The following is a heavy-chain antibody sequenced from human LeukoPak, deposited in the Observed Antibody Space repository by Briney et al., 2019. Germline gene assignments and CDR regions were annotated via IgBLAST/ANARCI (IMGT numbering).Heavy chain of an antibody. D-gene: IGHD6-19*01. Sequence: GGSLRLSCAASGFTFSRNWMHWVRQAPGKGLVWVSRINSDGSSTNCADSVKGRFTISRDNAKNTLHLQMNSLRAEDTAVYYCVRDLGIAVAPGYWGQGTLVTVSS. J-gene: IGHJ4*02. V-gene: IGHV3-74*01. CDR1: GFTFSRNW. CDR2: INSDGSST. CDR3: VRDLGIAVAPGY.